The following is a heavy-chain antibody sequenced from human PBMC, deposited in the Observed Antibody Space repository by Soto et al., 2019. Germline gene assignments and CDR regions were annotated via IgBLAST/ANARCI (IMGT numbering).Heavy chain of an antibody. CDR1: GFSFSSYS. Sequence: EVQLVESGGGLVQPGGSLRLSCAASGFSFSSYSMSWVRQAPGKGLEWVSYISSSGNTIYYADSVKGRFTISRDNAKNSLYMEMNSLRAEDTAAYYCGGATVHYNGMDVWGQGTTVTVSS. V-gene: IGHV3-48*01. J-gene: IGHJ6*02. CDR2: ISSSGNTI. D-gene: IGHD2-2*02. CDR3: GGATVHYNGMDV.